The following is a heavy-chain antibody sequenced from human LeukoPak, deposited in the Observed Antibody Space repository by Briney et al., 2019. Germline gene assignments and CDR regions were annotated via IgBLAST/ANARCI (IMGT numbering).Heavy chain of an antibody. D-gene: IGHD6-13*01. J-gene: IGHJ4*02. Sequence: PSETLSLTCTVSGGSISSGGYSWSWIRQHPGKGLEWIGYIYYSGSTYHNPSLKSRVTISVDTSKNQFSLKLSSVTAADTAVYYCARGRSSSPPPVLYYFDYWGQGTLVTVSS. CDR3: ARGRSSSPPPVLYYFDY. CDR1: GGSISSGGYS. V-gene: IGHV4-31*03. CDR2: IYYSGST.